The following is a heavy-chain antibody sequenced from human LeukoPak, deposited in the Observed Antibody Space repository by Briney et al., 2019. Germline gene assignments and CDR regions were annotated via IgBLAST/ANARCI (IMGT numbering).Heavy chain of an antibody. CDR2: LHSDGST. CDR3: ARDLDYFDSGGSHRRRNYFDY. CDR1: GLTVSTNY. Sequence: SGVSLRLSCAASGLTVSTNYMTWVRQAPGKGLEWVSILHSDGSTYYADSVKGRFTISRDNYKTTLYLQMNSLRGEDTAMYYCARDLDYFDSGGSHRRRNYFDYWGQGTLVTVSS. V-gene: IGHV3-53*01. D-gene: IGHD3-22*01. J-gene: IGHJ4*02.